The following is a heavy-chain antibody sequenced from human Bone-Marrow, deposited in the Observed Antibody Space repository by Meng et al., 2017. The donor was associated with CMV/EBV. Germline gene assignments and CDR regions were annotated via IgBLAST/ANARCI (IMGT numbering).Heavy chain of an antibody. V-gene: IGHV3-48*03. CDR1: GFTFSRYE. CDR3: AKTKRSWHIAAAGSFFAY. D-gene: IGHD6-13*01. CDR2: ISSSGSTI. J-gene: IGHJ4*02. Sequence: GESLKISCAASGFTFSRYEKNWVRQAPGKGLEWVSYISSSGSTIYYADSVKGRFTISRDNAKNSLYLQMNSLRAEDTAVYYCAKTKRSWHIAAAGSFFAYWGQGTLVTVSS.